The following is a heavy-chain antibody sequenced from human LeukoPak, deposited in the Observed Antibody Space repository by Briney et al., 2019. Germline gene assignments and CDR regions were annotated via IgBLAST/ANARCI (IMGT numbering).Heavy chain of an antibody. CDR3: ARILMVRGVIISWFDP. Sequence: ASVKVSCKASGYTFTSYAMNWVRQAPGQGLEWMGWISAYNGNTNYAQKLQGRVTMTTDTSTSTAYMELRSLRSDDTAVYYCARILMVRGVIISWFDPWGQGTLVTVSS. V-gene: IGHV1-18*01. D-gene: IGHD3-10*01. CDR1: GYTFTSYA. J-gene: IGHJ5*02. CDR2: ISAYNGNT.